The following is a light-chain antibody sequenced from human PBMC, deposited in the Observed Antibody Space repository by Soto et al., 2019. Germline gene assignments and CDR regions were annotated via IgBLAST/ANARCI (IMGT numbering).Light chain of an antibody. Sequence: DIQMTQSSSTPSAYGRDKSTHTCRASQSISSWLAWYQQKPGEAPNLLIYDAASLEAGVPSRFSGSGTGTEFTLTINSLQPTDFATYYCQQYNSYPWTFGQGTKVDIK. CDR2: DAA. V-gene: IGKV1-5*01. CDR3: QQYNSYPWT. CDR1: QSISSW. J-gene: IGKJ1*01.